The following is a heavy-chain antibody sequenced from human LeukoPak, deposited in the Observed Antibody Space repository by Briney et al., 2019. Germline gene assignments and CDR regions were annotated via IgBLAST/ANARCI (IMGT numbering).Heavy chain of an antibody. CDR3: ARDASNYYDSSAFSY. J-gene: IGHJ4*02. CDR2: IKQDGSEK. V-gene: IGHV3-7*01. CDR1: GFTFSSYA. D-gene: IGHD3-22*01. Sequence: TGGSLRLSCAASGFTFSSYAMHWVRQAPGKGLEWVANIKQDGSEKYYVDSVKGRFTISRDNAKNSLYLQMNSLRAEDTALYYCARDASNYYDSSAFSYWGQGTLVTVSS.